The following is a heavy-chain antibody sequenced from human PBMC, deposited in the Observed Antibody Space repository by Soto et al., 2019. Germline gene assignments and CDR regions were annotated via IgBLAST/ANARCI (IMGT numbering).Heavy chain of an antibody. CDR2: IYYSGST. D-gene: IGHD4-17*01. CDR1: GGSISSYY. V-gene: IGHV4-59*01. Sequence: SETLSLTCTVSGGSISSYYWSWIRQPPGKGLEWIGYIYYSGSTNYNPSLKSRVTISVDTSKNQFSLKLSSVTAADTAVYYCARVGDYGDRNDYSGQGTLVTVST. CDR3: ARVGDYGDRNDY. J-gene: IGHJ4*02.